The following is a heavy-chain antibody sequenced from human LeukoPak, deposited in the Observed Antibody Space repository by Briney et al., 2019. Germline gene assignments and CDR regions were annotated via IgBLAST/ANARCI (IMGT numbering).Heavy chain of an antibody. V-gene: IGHV1-18*01. CDR2: ISGDKGNT. D-gene: IGHD3-22*01. CDR3: AREGSYYDSSGYPLDAFDI. CDR1: GYTFTSYV. J-gene: IGHJ3*02. Sequence: GASVKVSCKASGYTFTSYVISWVRQAPGQGPEWMGWISGDKGNTNYTQKFQGRVTMTTDTSTSTDYMEMRSLRSDDTAVYYCAREGSYYDSSGYPLDAFDIWGQGKMVTVSS.